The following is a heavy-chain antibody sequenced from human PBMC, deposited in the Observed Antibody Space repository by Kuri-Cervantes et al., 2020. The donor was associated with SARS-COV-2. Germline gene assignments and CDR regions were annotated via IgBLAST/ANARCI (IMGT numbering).Heavy chain of an antibody. J-gene: IGHJ4*02. CDR3: AKDQHGIIVVVAAIDY. CDR1: GFIFSNYW. V-gene: IGHV3-7*01. Sequence: GESLKISCAASGFIFSNYWMTWVRQAPGKGLEWVANIKQDGSEEFYVDSVEGRFTISRDNAKKSLFLQMDSLRAEDTAVYYCAKDQHGIIVVVAAIDYWGQGTLVTVSS. CDR2: IKQDGSEE. D-gene: IGHD2-15*01.